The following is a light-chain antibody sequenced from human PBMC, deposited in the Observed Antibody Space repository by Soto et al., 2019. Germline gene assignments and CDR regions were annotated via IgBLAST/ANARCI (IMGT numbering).Light chain of an antibody. CDR3: CSYAGSGRV. CDR2: EVS. Sequence: QSVLTQPASXXXXXXQSITISXXXTSSDVGSYNLVSWYQQHPGKAPKLMIYEVSKRPSGVSNRFSGSKSGNTASLTISGLQAEDEADSYSCSYAGSGRVFGTGTRSPS. J-gene: IGLJ1*01. V-gene: IGLV2-23*02. CDR1: SSDVGSYNL.